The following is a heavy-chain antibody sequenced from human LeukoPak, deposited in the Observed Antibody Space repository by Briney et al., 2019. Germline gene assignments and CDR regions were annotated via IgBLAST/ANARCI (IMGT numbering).Heavy chain of an antibody. CDR2: FNPSTDST. J-gene: IGHJ4*02. V-gene: IGHV1-46*01. Sequence: ASVKVSCKASGFTFSSYYLHWVRQAPGQGLEWMGIFNPSTDSTTYAQKFQGRVTMTTDTSTSTAYMELRSLRSDDTAVYYCARAATDRHLGYWGQGTLVTVSS. D-gene: IGHD1-26*01. CDR3: ARAATDRHLGY. CDR1: GFTFSSYY.